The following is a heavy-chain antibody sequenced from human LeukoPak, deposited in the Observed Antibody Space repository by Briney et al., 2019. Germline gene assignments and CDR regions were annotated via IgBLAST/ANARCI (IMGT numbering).Heavy chain of an antibody. D-gene: IGHD3-3*01. Sequence: ASVKVSCKASGYTFTGYYMHWVRQAPGQGLEWMGWINPNSGGTNYAQKFQGRVTMTRDTSISTAYMELSRLRSDDAAVYYCARGWKLNRYYGELWGQGTLVTVSS. CDR2: INPNSGGT. J-gene: IGHJ4*02. CDR1: GYTFTGYY. CDR3: ARGWKLNRYYGEL. V-gene: IGHV1-2*02.